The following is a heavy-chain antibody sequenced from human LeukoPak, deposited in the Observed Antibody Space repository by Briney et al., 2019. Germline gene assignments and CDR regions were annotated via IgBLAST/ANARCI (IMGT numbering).Heavy chain of an antibody. Sequence: SETLSLTCTVSGYSLSSGYYWGWIRQSPGKGLGWIGSIFYSGSTDYNPSLKSRVTISVDTSKNQFSLKVSSVTAADTAVYYCARGNSYFDYWVQGTLVTVSS. CDR3: ARGNSYFDY. D-gene: IGHD4-23*01. V-gene: IGHV4-38-2*02. J-gene: IGHJ4*02. CDR2: IFYSGST. CDR1: GYSLSSGYY.